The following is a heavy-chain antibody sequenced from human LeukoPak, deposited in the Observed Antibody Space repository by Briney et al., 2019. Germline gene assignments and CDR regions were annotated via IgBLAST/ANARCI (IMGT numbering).Heavy chain of an antibody. D-gene: IGHD4-11*01. J-gene: IGHJ4*02. CDR2: INPNSGGT. CDR3: APLDYSNYFDF. V-gene: IGHV1-2*02. CDR1: GYTFTGYY. Sequence: GASGKLCCTASGYTFTGYYMHWVRQAPAQGLEWMGWINPNSGGTNYAQKFQGRITITRDTSTSTAYMELRRLRSDFTCVYYCAPLDYSNYFDFWGQGTRVTVSS.